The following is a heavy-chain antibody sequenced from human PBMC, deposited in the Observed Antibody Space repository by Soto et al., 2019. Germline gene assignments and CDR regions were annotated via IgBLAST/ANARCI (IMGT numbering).Heavy chain of an antibody. Sequence: QVQLVESGGGLVKPGGSLRLSCAASGFTCSDYYMNWIRQAPGKGLEWVSYISSRASTIFYADSVKGRFTISRDNVKNSLYLQMDSLRAEDTAVYYCASGNNGAFFVYWGQGILVTVSS. CDR1: GFTCSDYY. D-gene: IGHD2-8*01. J-gene: IGHJ4*02. CDR2: ISSRASTI. CDR3: ASGNNGAFFVY. V-gene: IGHV3-11*01.